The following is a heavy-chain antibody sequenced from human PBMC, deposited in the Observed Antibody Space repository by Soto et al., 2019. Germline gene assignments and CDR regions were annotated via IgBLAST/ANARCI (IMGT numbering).Heavy chain of an antibody. J-gene: IGHJ6*02. V-gene: IGHV6-1*01. Sequence: PSQTLSLTCVISGDSVSSNNAAWNWIRQSPSIGLEWLGRTYYRSKWYNDYAVSVKSRIDINPDTSKSQFSLQLNSVSPEDTAMYYCARESYGSGSYDGMDVWGQGTTVTVSS. CDR1: GDSVSSNNAA. CDR3: ARESYGSGSYDGMDV. CDR2: TYYRSKWYN. D-gene: IGHD3-10*01.